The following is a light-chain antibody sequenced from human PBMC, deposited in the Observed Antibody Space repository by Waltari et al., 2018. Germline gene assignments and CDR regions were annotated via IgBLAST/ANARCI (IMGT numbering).Light chain of an antibody. CDR2: GKK. V-gene: IGLV3-19*01. CDR3: SSRELRGQVV. J-gene: IGLJ2*01. CDR1: ILRTYY. Sequence: SSDLTQDPAVSVALGQTVRITCQGDILRTYYGNWCRQKPGQPPELVINGKKNRPSGIPARCPGSSSGNTASLIIAGAQADDEADYYCSSRELRGQVVVGGGTRLTVL.